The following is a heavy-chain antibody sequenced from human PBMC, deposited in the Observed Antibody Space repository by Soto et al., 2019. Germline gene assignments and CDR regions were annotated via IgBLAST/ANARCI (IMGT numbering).Heavy chain of an antibody. CDR1: GFTFSSYW. J-gene: IGHJ6*02. D-gene: IGHD3-10*01. V-gene: IGHV3-7*01. Sequence: GALRLSCAASGFTFSSYWMSWVRQAPGKGLEWVANIKQDGSEKYYVDSVKGRFTISRDNAKNSLYLQMNSLRAEDTAVYYCARDTDYYGSGSYDGSYGMDVWGQGTTVTVSS. CDR3: ARDTDYYGSGSYDGSYGMDV. CDR2: IKQDGSEK.